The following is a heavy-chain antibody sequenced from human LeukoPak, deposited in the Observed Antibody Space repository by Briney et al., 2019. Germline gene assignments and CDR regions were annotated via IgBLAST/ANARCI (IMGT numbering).Heavy chain of an antibody. CDR1: GFTFSSYG. V-gene: IGHV3-30*18. D-gene: IGHD3-22*01. CDR3: AKGYYDGSGYYGY. J-gene: IGHJ4*02. Sequence: AGTLRFSCAASGFTFSSYGMHRLPQAPGQGLEWGAVLSYDGSNKYYADSVKGRFTISRDNSKNTLYLKMNSLRAEDTAVYYCAKGYYDGSGYYGYWGQGSLVTVSS. CDR2: LSYDGSNK.